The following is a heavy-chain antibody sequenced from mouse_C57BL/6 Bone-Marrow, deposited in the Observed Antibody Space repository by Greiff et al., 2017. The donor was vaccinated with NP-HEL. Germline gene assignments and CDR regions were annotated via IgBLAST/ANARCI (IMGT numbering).Heavy chain of an antibody. CDR3: AGVTTVVSDYWYFDV. J-gene: IGHJ1*03. Sequence: QVQLQQSGPELVKPGASVKLSCKASGYTFTSYDINWVKQRPGQGLEWIGWIYPRDGSTKYNEKFKGKATLTVDTSSSTAYMELHSLTSEDSAVYFCAGVTTVVSDYWYFDVWGTGTTVTVSS. CDR1: GYTFTSYD. D-gene: IGHD1-1*01. CDR2: IYPRDGST. V-gene: IGHV1-85*01.